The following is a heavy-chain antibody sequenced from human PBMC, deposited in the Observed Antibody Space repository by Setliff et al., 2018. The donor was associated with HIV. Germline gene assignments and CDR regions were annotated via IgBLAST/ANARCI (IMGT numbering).Heavy chain of an antibody. CDR3: ARVYVANIAAAGPYFDY. CDR1: GFIFSDFY. D-gene: IGHD6-13*01. J-gene: IGHJ4*02. V-gene: IGHV3-11*04. Sequence: GGSLRLSCAASGFIFSDFYMSWIRRAPGKGLEWVSSITSRSVSTYYADSVKGRFTISRDNANDSLYLQMNTLRAEDTAVYYCARVYVANIAAAGPYFDYWGQGTQVTVSS. CDR2: ITSRSVST.